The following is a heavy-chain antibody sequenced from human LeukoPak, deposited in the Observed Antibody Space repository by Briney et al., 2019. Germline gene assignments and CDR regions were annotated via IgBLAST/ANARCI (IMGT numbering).Heavy chain of an antibody. J-gene: IGHJ6*02. V-gene: IGHV3-7*01. CDR3: ATSVGSSSWYPGYYYGMDV. CDR2: IKQDGSEK. D-gene: IGHD6-13*01. CDR1: GFTFNTYG. Sequence: GGSLRLSCAASGFTFNTYGMNWVRQAPGKGLEWVANIKQDGSEKYYVDSVKGRFTISRDNAKNSLYLQMNSLRAEDTAVYYCATSVGSSSWYPGYYYGMDVWGQGTTVTVSS.